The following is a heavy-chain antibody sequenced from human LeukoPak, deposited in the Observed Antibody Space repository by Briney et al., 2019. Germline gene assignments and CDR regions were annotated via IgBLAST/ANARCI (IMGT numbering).Heavy chain of an antibody. Sequence: ASVKASCKASGYTFNSYGISWVRQAPGQGLEWMGWISAYNGNTNYAQKLQGRVTMTTDTSTSTAYMELRSLRSDDTAVYYCARDAVPQQWLVRYFDYWGQGTLVTVSP. J-gene: IGHJ4*02. V-gene: IGHV1-18*01. CDR2: ISAYNGNT. CDR1: GYTFNSYG. D-gene: IGHD6-19*01. CDR3: ARDAVPQQWLVRYFDY.